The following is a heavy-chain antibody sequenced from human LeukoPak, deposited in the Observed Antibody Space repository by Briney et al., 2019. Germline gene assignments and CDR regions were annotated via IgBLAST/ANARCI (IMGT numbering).Heavy chain of an antibody. D-gene: IGHD1-26*01. Sequence: GGSLRLSCAASGFTFSSYGMHWVRQAPGKGLEWVAVIWYDGSNKYYANSVKGRFTISRDNSKNTLSLQMNSLRAEDTAVYYCAKDPALGRFAFQIWGQGTMVTVSS. V-gene: IGHV3-33*06. CDR1: GFTFSSYG. CDR3: AKDPALGRFAFQI. J-gene: IGHJ3*02. CDR2: IWYDGSNK.